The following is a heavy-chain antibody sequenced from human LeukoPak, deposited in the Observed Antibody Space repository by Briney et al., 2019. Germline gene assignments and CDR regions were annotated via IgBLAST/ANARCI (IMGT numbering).Heavy chain of an antibody. Sequence: PGGSLRLSCAASGFTFDTYNMNWVRQAPGKGLEWVSSISTSSGHIYYADSVKGRFTISRDNAKNSLYLQMNSLRAEDTAVCYCAPDTIFGAYWGQGTLVTVSS. V-gene: IGHV3-21*01. J-gene: IGHJ4*02. CDR1: GFTFDTYN. CDR3: APDTIFGAY. CDR2: ISTSSGHI. D-gene: IGHD3-3*01.